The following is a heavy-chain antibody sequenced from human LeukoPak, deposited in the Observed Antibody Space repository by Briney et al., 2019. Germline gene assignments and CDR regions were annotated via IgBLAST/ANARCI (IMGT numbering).Heavy chain of an antibody. J-gene: IGHJ6*03. CDR1: GDSIDSGGFS. CDR2: IDASGST. V-gene: IGHV4-61*02. D-gene: IGHD1-26*01. Sequence: TLSLTCVVSGDSIDSGGFSWSWIRQPAGKGLEWIGRIDASGSTNYSPSLKSRVTMSVDTSKKQFSLKLSSVTAADTAVYYCARVRGSSGSYEYYHYMDVWGKGTTVTISS. CDR3: ARVRGSSGSYEYYHYMDV.